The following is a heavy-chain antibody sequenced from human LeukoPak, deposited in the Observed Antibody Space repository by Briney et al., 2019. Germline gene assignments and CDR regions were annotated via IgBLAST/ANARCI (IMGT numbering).Heavy chain of an antibody. V-gene: IGHV1-18*01. Sequence: ASVKVSCTASGYTFTSDGIRWVRQAPGQGLEWVGWISAYNRDTNYAQKVQGRVTLTTDTSTTTAYMELRSLRSDDTAVYYCARDTSGGPYFDYWGQGTLVTVAS. CDR3: ARDTSGGPYFDY. CDR2: ISAYNRDT. J-gene: IGHJ4*02. D-gene: IGHD4-23*01. CDR1: GYTFTSDG.